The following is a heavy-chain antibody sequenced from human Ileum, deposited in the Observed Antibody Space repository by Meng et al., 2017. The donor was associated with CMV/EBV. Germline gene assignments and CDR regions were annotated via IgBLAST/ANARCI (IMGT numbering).Heavy chain of an antibody. Sequence: QVRPQESGPGLVKPSHPLSLTCSVSGASITNDDYYWSWIRQPPGKGLEWIGYIYYNGITYYNPSLKSRIAILVVTSKSQFSLIVSSVTAADTAVYYCAKYSGPSRWFDPWGQGTLVTVSS. D-gene: IGHD5-12*01. CDR3: AKYSGPSRWFDP. CDR1: GASITNDDYY. V-gene: IGHV4-30-4*01. CDR2: IYYNGIT. J-gene: IGHJ5*02.